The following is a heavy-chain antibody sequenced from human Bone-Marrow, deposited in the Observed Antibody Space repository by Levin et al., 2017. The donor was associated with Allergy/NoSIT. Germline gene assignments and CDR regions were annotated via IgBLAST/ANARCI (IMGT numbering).Heavy chain of an antibody. CDR3: ARDHPGPTVAATLNEHRHVGGGGNWFDP. D-gene: IGHD2-15*01. Sequence: PGGSLRLSCAASGFTFSSYGMHWVRQAPGKGLEWVAVIWYDGSNKYYADSVKGRFTISRDNSKNTLYLQMNSLRAEDTAVYYCARDHPGPTVAATLNEHRHVGGGGNWFDPWGQGTLVTVSS. CDR2: IWYDGSNK. J-gene: IGHJ5*02. V-gene: IGHV3-33*01. CDR1: GFTFSSYG.